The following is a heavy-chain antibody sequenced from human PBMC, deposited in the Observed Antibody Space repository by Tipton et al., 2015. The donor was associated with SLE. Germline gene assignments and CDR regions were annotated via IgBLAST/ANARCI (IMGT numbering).Heavy chain of an antibody. CDR3: ARHPLVKNSGGAEDY. V-gene: IGHV4-34*01. CDR1: GGSFYDNY. Sequence: TLSLTCAVYGGSFYDNYWSWIRQPPGKGLEWIGETNHDGITNYNPSLKSRITISVDRSKSQFSLRLTSVTAADTAVYYRARHPLVKNSGGAEDYWGQGMLVTVSS. CDR2: TNHDGIT. D-gene: IGHD3-10*01. J-gene: IGHJ4*02.